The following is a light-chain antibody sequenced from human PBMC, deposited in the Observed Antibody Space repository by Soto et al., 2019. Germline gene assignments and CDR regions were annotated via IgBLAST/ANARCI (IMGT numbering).Light chain of an antibody. CDR1: QIVSSSY. Sequence: EIVLTNCPGTRSLSPRERAIRSCGVSQIVSSSYLAWYQQKPGQAPRLLIYAASSRATGTPDRFSGSGSGTDFTLTISSLEPEDFAVYYCQQRSKWPLTFGGGTKVDIK. V-gene: IGKV3D-20*02. CDR2: AAS. J-gene: IGKJ4*01. CDR3: QQRSKWPLT.